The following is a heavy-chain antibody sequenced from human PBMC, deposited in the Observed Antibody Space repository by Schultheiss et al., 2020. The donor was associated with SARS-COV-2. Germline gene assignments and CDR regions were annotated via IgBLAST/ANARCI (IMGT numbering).Heavy chain of an antibody. D-gene: IGHD6-19*01. CDR1: GFTVTTNQ. J-gene: IGHJ4*02. CDR3: TRGDLGWLPISPDH. Sequence: GESLKISCAAPGFTVTTNQMSWVRQVPGKGLEWVSVLHSNHKTRYADSVEGRFTISRDDSKNTLYLQMNSLRVEDTAVYYCTRGDLGWLPISPDHWGQGTPVTVSS. CDR2: LHSNHKT. V-gene: IGHV3-53*01.